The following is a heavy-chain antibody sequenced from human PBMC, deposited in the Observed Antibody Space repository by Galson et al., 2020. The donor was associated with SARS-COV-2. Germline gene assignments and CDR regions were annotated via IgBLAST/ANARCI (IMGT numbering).Heavy chain of an antibody. CDR1: GGSISSYY. CDR3: ARDALGYCSGGSCEEAFDY. Sequence: SQTLSLTCTVSGGSISSYYWSWIRQPPGKGLEWIGYIYYSGSTNYNPSLKSRVTISVDTSKNQFSLKLSSVTAADTAVYYCARDALGYCSGGSCEEAFDYWGQGTLVTVSS. CDR2: IYYSGST. J-gene: IGHJ4*02. D-gene: IGHD2-15*01. V-gene: IGHV4-59*01.